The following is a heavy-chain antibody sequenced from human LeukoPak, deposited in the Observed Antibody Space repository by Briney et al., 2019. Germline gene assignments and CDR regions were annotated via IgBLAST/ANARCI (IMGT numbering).Heavy chain of an antibody. CDR1: GYTFTSYA. CDR3: ASISGYTPGRLDAFDI. D-gene: IGHD5-12*01. J-gene: IGHJ3*02. Sequence: GASVKVSCNASGYTFTSYAMHWVRQAPGQRLEWMGWINAGNGNTKYSQKFQGRVTITRDTSASTAYMELSSLRSEDTAVYYCASISGYTPGRLDAFDIWGQGTMVTVSS. CDR2: INAGNGNT. V-gene: IGHV1-3*01.